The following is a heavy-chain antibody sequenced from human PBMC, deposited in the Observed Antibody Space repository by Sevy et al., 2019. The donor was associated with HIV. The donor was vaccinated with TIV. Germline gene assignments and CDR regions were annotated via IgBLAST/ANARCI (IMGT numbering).Heavy chain of an antibody. V-gene: IGHV4-61*01. Sequence: SETLSLTCTVSGGSVSSDTYYWSWIRQPPGKGLECIGYIYYSGTTNYNPSLKSRVTISIDTSKHHFSLKLTSVTAADTALYYCARVGALTDYGMDVWGQGTTVTVSS. CDR2: IYYSGTT. D-gene: IGHD1-26*01. CDR1: GGSVSSDTYY. J-gene: IGHJ6*02. CDR3: ARVGALTDYGMDV.